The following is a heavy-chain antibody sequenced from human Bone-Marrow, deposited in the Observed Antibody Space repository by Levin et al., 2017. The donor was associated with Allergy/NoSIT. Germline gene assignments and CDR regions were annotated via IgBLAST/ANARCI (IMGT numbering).Heavy chain of an antibody. CDR2: INSDGSST. CDR1: GFTFSSYW. D-gene: IGHD3-3*01. CDR3: ARDRITIFGVVIPYMDV. Sequence: GESLKISCAASGFTFSSYWMHWVRQAPGKGLVWVSRINSDGSSTSYADSVKGRFTISRDNAKNTLYLQMNSLRAEDTAVYYCARDRITIFGVVIPYMDVWGKGTTVTVSS. J-gene: IGHJ6*03. V-gene: IGHV3-74*01.